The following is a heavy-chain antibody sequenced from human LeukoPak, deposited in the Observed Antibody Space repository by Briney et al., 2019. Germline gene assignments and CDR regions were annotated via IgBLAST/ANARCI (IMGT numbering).Heavy chain of an antibody. V-gene: IGHV4-34*01. CDR3: AGGIAAAVEKTKVDY. CDR1: GGSFSGYY. Sequence: PSETLSLICAVYGGSFSGYYWSWIRQPPGKGLEWIGEINHSGSTNYNPSLKSRVTISVDTSKNQFSLKLSSVTAADTAVYYCAGGIAAAVEKTKVDYWGQGTLVTVSS. D-gene: IGHD6-13*01. CDR2: INHSGST. J-gene: IGHJ4*02.